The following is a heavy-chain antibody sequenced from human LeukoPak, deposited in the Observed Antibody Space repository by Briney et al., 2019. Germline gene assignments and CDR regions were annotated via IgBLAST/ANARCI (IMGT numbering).Heavy chain of an antibody. CDR3: AKMEGVGVTLNFGY. J-gene: IGHJ4*02. V-gene: IGHV3-74*01. Sequence: RSGGSLRLSCAASGFTFSRYWIHWVRQAPGKGLVWVSRINSDGSLTIYADSVKGRFTIYRDNAKNTLYLQMNSLRAEDTAIYYCAKMEGVGVTLNFGYWGQGALVTVSS. D-gene: IGHD1-26*01. CDR1: GFTFSRYW. CDR2: INSDGSLT.